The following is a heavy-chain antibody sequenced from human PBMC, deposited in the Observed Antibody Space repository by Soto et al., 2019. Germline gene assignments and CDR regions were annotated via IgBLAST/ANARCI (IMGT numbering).Heavy chain of an antibody. CDR2: INPSGVSR. D-gene: IGHD3-10*01. CDR3: ARDLNWTGEYYFDY. J-gene: IGHJ4*02. CDR1: GYTFTSHY. V-gene: IGHV1-46*01. Sequence: GASVKVSCKASGYTFTSHYMHWVRQAPGQGLEWLGIINPSGVSRSYAQKSHGRVTRTGDTSTSTVYMELSSLRSDDTAVYYCARDLNWTGEYYFDYWGQGTLVTVSS.